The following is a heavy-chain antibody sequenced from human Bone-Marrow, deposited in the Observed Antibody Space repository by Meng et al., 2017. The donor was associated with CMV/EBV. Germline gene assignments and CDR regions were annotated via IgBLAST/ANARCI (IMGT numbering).Heavy chain of an antibody. J-gene: IGHJ4*02. Sequence: SVKVSCKTSGDTFMNYAITWVRQAPGQGLEWIGGIVPMFSIEKSAQKFQGRVTITADKSTRTIYMELSSLKSEDTAVYYCARARVGYCSGGTCFSGIDYWGQGTLVTVSS. D-gene: IGHD2-15*01. CDR3: ARARVGYCSGGTCFSGIDY. CDR1: GDTFMNYA. V-gene: IGHV1-69*10. CDR2: IVPMFSIE.